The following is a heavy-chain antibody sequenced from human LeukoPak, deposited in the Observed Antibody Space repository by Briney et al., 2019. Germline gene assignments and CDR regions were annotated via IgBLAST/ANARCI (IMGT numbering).Heavy chain of an antibody. CDR3: ASLLRDGYNYFDY. CDR1: GGSFSGYY. CDR2: IYYSGST. Sequence: PSETLSLTCAVYGGSFSGYYWSWIRQPPGKGLEWIGYIYYSGSTNYNPSLKSRVTISVDTSKNQFSLKLSSVTAADTAVYYCASLLRDGYNYFDYWGQGTLVTVSS. J-gene: IGHJ4*02. D-gene: IGHD5-12*01. V-gene: IGHV4-59*08.